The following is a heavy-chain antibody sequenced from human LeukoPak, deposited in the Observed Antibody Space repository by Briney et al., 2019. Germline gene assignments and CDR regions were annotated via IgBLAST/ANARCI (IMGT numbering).Heavy chain of an antibody. CDR2: INPNSGGK. CDR1: GYTFTGYY. CDR3: ARSQLLDAFDI. D-gene: IGHD2-2*01. J-gene: IGHJ3*02. Sequence: ASVKVSCKASGYTFTGYYMHWVRQAPGQGLEWMGWINPNSGGKNYAQKFQGRVTMTRDTSISTAYMELSRLRSDDTAVYYCARSQLLDAFDIWGQGTMVTVSS. V-gene: IGHV1-2*02.